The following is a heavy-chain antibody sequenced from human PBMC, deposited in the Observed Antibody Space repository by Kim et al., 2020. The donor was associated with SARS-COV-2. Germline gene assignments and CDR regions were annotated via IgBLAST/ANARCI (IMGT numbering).Heavy chain of an antibody. CDR3: AGGTTDTLLDY. Sequence: SVKVSCKASGGTFSSYAISWVRQAPGQGLEWMGGIIPIFGTANYAQKFQGRVTITADESTSTAYMELSSRRAEDTAVYYCAGGTTDTLLDYWRQGNLVSVSS. CDR1: GGTFSSYA. J-gene: IGHJ4*02. V-gene: IGHV1-69*13. CDR2: IIPIFGTA. D-gene: IGHD2-21*01.